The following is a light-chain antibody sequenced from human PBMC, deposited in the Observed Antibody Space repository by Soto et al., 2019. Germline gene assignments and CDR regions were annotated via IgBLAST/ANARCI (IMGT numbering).Light chain of an antibody. Sequence: EIVLTQSPGTLSLFPGERATLSCRASQSGTNNYLGWYQQKPGQAPRLLIYSTSRRSRGIPDRFSGSGSGTDFTLTISRREPEDFAVYYCQQYGGSVTFGGGTKVEIK. CDR1: QSGTNNY. CDR2: STS. J-gene: IGKJ4*01. CDR3: QQYGGSVT. V-gene: IGKV3-20*01.